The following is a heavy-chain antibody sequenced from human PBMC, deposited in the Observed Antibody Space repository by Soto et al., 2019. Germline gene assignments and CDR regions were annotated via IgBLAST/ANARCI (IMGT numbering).Heavy chain of an antibody. CDR3: AVAPRRHPDIVVVPAAMLEIDY. Sequence: SETLSLTCTVSGGSISSYYWSWIRQPPGKGLEWIGYIYYSGSTNYNPSLKSRVTISVDTSKNQFSLKLSSVTAADTAVYYCAVAPRRHPDIVVVPAAMLEIDYWGQGTLVTVS. J-gene: IGHJ4*02. CDR1: GGSISSYY. CDR2: IYYSGST. D-gene: IGHD2-2*01. V-gene: IGHV4-59*01.